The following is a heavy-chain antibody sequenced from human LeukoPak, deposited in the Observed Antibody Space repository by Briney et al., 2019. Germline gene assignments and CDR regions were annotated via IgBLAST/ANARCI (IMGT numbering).Heavy chain of an antibody. J-gene: IGHJ2*01. CDR3: ARDSGRPRTWYFDL. V-gene: IGHV1-69*13. D-gene: IGHD1-26*01. Sequence: SVKVSCKASGGTFSSYAISWVRQAPGQGLEWMGGIIPIFGIASYAQKFQGRVTITADESTSTAYMELSSLRSEDTAVYYCARDSGRPRTWYFDLWGRGTLVTVSS. CDR2: IIPIFGIA. CDR1: GGTFSSYA.